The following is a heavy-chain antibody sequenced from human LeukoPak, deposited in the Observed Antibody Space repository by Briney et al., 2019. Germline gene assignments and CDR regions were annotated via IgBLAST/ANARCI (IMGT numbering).Heavy chain of an antibody. CDR2: IYYSGST. Sequence: SETLSLTCTVSGGSISSYYWSWIRQPPGKGLEWIGYIYYSGSTNYNPSLKSRVTISVDTSKNQFSLKLSSVTAADTAVYYCARVDYYGSGARGEDVWGQGTTVTVSS. CDR1: GGSISSYY. D-gene: IGHD3-10*01. CDR3: ARVDYYGSGARGEDV. V-gene: IGHV4-59*12. J-gene: IGHJ6*02.